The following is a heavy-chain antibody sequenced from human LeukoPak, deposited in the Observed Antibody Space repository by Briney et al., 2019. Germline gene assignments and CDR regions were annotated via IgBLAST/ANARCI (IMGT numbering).Heavy chain of an antibody. CDR2: ISGSGDST. CDR3: AKVRAPSGWFNSDY. CDR1: GFTFSNYV. V-gene: IGHV3-23*01. Sequence: GGSLRLSGAASGFTFSNYVMSWVRQAPGKGLEWVSGISGSGDSTYYADSVKGRFTISRDNSKNTLYLQMNSLRVEDTAAYYCAKVRAPSGWFNSDYWGQGTLVTVSS. D-gene: IGHD6-19*01. J-gene: IGHJ4*02.